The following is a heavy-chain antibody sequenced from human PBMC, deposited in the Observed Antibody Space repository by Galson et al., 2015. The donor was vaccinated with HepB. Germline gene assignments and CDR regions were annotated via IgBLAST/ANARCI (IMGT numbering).Heavy chain of an antibody. J-gene: IGHJ4*02. CDR2: ISSSSSTI. Sequence: SLRLSCAASGFTLSSYSMNWVRQAPGKGLEWVSYISSSSSTIYYADSVKGRFTISRDNAKNSLYLQMNSLRDEDTAVYYCARDPDYYDSSGSQEGRFDYWGQGTLVTVSS. V-gene: IGHV3-48*02. CDR1: GFTLSSYS. D-gene: IGHD3-22*01. CDR3: ARDPDYYDSSGSQEGRFDY.